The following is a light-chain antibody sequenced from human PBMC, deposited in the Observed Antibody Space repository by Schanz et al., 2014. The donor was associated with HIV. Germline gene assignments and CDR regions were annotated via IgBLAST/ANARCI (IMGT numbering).Light chain of an antibody. Sequence: QSVLTQPPSVSGAPGQRVTISCTGGSSNLGTNFQVHWYQQLPGTAPKLLIYNNNIRPSGVPDRFSGSKSGTSASLTVSGLQAEDEADYYCSSYAGTNNFWVFGGGTKVTVL. CDR1: SSNLGTNFQ. V-gene: IGLV1-40*01. CDR3: SSYAGTNNFWV. CDR2: NNN. J-gene: IGLJ3*02.